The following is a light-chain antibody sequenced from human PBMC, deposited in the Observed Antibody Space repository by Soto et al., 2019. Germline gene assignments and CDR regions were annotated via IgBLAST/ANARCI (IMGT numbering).Light chain of an antibody. Sequence: QSVLTQPPSVSGAPGQRVTISCAGTSSNIGAGYGVHWYQQLPGRAPKLLIHNYVNRPSGVPDRFSGSKSGNTASLTVSGLQAADEADYFCKSYAGSNTYVFGSGTKLTVL. V-gene: IGLV1-40*01. CDR1: SSNIGAGYG. J-gene: IGLJ1*01. CDR3: KSYAGSNTYV. CDR2: NYV.